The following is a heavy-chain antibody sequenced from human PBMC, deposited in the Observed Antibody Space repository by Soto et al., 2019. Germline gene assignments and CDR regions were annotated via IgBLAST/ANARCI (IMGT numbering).Heavy chain of an antibody. D-gene: IGHD6-19*01. CDR3: ARRVVAGRASYYYYGMDV. V-gene: IGHV5-51*01. Sequence: PGESLKISCKGSGYSFTSNWIGWVRQMPGKGLGWMGIIYPGDSDTRYSPSFQGQVTISADKSISTAYLQWSSLKASDTAMYYCARRVVAGRASYYYYGMDVWGQGTTVTVSS. CDR2: IYPGDSDT. CDR1: GYSFTSNW. J-gene: IGHJ6*02.